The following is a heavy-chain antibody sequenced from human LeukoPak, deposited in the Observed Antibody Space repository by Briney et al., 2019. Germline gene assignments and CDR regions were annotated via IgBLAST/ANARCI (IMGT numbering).Heavy chain of an antibody. D-gene: IGHD2/OR15-2a*01. Sequence: SLRLSCAASGVTFDAYAMHWVRQAPGKGLEWVSGVSWNSGTTGYADSVKGRFTISRDNAKNSLYLQMNSLRAEDTASYYCAKDISPTVDAFDIWGQGTMVTASS. V-gene: IGHV3-9*01. CDR3: AKDISPTVDAFDI. J-gene: IGHJ3*02. CDR1: GVTFDAYA. CDR2: VSWNSGTT.